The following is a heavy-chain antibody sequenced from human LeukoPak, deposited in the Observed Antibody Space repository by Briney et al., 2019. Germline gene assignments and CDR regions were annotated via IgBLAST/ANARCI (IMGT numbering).Heavy chain of an antibody. CDR2: ISASGDTV. D-gene: IGHD3-16*01. J-gene: IGHJ4*02. V-gene: IGHV3-48*03. CDR1: GFTFTIYE. Sequence: PGGSLRLSCAASGFTFTIYEMNWFRQAPGRGLEWIAYISASGDTVDYADSVKGRFTISRDNAKNSLYLQMNTLRAEDTAVYYCARDRSMITFDYWGQGTLVTVSS. CDR3: ARDRSMITFDY.